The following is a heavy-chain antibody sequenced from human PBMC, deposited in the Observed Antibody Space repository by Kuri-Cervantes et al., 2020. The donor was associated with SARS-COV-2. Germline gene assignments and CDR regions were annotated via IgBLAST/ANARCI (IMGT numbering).Heavy chain of an antibody. CDR1: GGSASSYY. J-gene: IGHJ4*02. CDR3: ARTLTRFLEWFLFDY. Sequence: SETLSLTCTVSGGSASSYYGSWIRQPPGKGLEYIGYIYYSGSTYYNPSLKSRVTISVDTSKNQFSLKLSSVTAADTAVYYCARTLTRFLEWFLFDYWGQGTLVTVSS. CDR2: IYYSGST. D-gene: IGHD3-3*01. V-gene: IGHV4-59*08.